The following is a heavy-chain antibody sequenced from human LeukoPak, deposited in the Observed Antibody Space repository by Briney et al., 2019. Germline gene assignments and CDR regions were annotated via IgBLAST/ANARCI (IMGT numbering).Heavy chain of an antibody. J-gene: IGHJ4*02. V-gene: IGHV3-33*01. CDR3: ARVSSSGWYVEY. CDR1: GFTFSSYG. D-gene: IGHD6-19*01. CDR2: IWYDGSKK. Sequence: GGSLRLSCGASGFTFSSYGMHWVRQAPGKGLEWVAVIWYDGSKKYYTDSVKGRFTISRDNSKNTLYLQLNSLRAEDTAMYYCARVSSSGWYVEYWGQGTLVTVSS.